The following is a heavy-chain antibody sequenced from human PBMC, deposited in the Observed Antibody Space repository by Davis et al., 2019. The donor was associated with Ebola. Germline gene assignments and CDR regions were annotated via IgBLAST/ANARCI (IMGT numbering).Heavy chain of an antibody. CDR2: INPSGGST. J-gene: IGHJ6*02. CDR3: ARGRFLEWLLYYYYGMDV. V-gene: IGHV1-46*01. D-gene: IGHD3-3*01. Sequence: ASVKVSCKASGYTFTGYYMHWVRQAPEQGLEWMGIINPSGGSTSYAQKFQGRVTMTRNTSISTAYMELSSLRSEDTAVYYCARGRFLEWLLYYYYGMDVWGQGTTVTVSS. CDR1: GYTFTGYY.